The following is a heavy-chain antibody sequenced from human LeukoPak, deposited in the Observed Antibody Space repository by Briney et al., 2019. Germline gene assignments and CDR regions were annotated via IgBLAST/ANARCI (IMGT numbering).Heavy chain of an antibody. D-gene: IGHD1-26*01. CDR2: ISRNSRYI. J-gene: IGHJ4*02. Sequence: GGSLRLSCAASGFTFSTYSMNWVRQAPGKGLEWVSSISRNSRYIYYADSMRGRFTISRDNAKNSLYLQMNSLRAEDTAVYYCARDSGGEWELPLFDYWGQGTLVTVSS. CDR3: ARDSGGEWELPLFDY. CDR1: GFTFSTYS. V-gene: IGHV3-21*01.